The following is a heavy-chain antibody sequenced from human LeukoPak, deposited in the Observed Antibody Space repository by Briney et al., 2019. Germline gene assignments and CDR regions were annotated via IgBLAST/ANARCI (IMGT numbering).Heavy chain of an antibody. V-gene: IGHV1-69*02. D-gene: IGHD2-15*01. CDR3: ARVLGYCSGGSCYAFDY. J-gene: IGHJ4*02. CDR2: IIPILGIA. Sequence: SVKVSCKASGGTFSSYTISWVRQAPGQGLELMGRIIPILGIANYAQKFQGRVTITADKSTSTAYMELSSLRSEDTAVYYCARVLGYCSGGSCYAFDYWGQGTLVTVSS. CDR1: GGTFSSYT.